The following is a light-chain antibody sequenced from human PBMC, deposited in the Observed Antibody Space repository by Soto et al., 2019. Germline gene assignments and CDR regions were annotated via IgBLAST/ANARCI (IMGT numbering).Light chain of an antibody. J-gene: IGLJ3*02. CDR1: SSDVGGYNY. CDR3: NSYAGRNSVV. Sequence: QSALTQPPSASGSPGQSVTISCTGTSSDVGGYNYVSWYQQHPGKAPKLMIYEVSKRPSGVPDRFSGSKSGNTASLTVSGLQADDEADYYCNSYAGRNSVVFGGGTKLTVL. V-gene: IGLV2-8*01. CDR2: EVS.